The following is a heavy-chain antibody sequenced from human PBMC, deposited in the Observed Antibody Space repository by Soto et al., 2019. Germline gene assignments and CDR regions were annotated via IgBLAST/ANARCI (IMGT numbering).Heavy chain of an antibody. D-gene: IGHD3-16*01. V-gene: IGHV3-11*01. CDR2: ISGRSSTI. J-gene: IGHJ3*02. Sequence: QVQLVESGGGLVKPGGSLRLSCEASGFTFSDYYMTWIRQAPGKGLEWVSFISGRSSTIQYADSVKGRFTISRDNGKTSVYLQMNSLRVEDTAVYYCAKDGGLLQYGYDIWGQGTMVTVSS. CDR3: AKDGGLLQYGYDI. CDR1: GFTFSDYY.